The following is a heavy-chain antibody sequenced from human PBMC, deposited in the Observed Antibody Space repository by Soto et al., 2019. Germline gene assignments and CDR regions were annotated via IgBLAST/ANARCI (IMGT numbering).Heavy chain of an antibody. CDR2: IYPGDSDT. D-gene: IGHD2-21*02. Sequence: GESLKISCKGSGYSFTSYWIGWVRQMPGKGLEWMGIIYPGDSDTRYSPSFQGQVTISADKSISTAYLPWRSLKASDTAMYYCAVQKAYCGGDCRAFDIWGQGTMVT. CDR1: GYSFTSYW. CDR3: AVQKAYCGGDCRAFDI. V-gene: IGHV5-51*01. J-gene: IGHJ3*02.